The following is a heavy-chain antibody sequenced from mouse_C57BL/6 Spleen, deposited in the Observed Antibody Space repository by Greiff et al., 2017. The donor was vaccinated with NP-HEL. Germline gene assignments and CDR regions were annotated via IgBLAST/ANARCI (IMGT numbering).Heavy chain of an antibody. V-gene: IGHV1-80*01. Sequence: LQESGAELVKPGASVKISCKASGYAFSSYWMNWVKQRPGKGLEWIGQIYPGDGDTNYNGKFKGKATLTADKSSSTAYMQLSSLTSEDSAVYFCARRGDGYDAWFAYWGQGTLVTVSA. D-gene: IGHD2-2*01. CDR1: GYAFSSYW. J-gene: IGHJ3*01. CDR3: ARRGDGYDAWFAY. CDR2: IYPGDGDT.